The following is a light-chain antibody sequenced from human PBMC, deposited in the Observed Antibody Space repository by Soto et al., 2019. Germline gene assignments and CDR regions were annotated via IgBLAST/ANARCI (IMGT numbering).Light chain of an antibody. V-gene: IGKV2-28*01. CDR1: QSLLHSNGYNY. J-gene: IGKJ4*01. Sequence: DIVMTQSPLSLPVTPGEPASISCRSSQSLLHSNGYNYLDWYLQKPGQSPQFLNYLGSNRASGVPDRFSGSGSGTDFTLKISRVEAEDVGVYYCMQALQTPLTFGGGTKVEIK. CDR2: LGS. CDR3: MQALQTPLT.